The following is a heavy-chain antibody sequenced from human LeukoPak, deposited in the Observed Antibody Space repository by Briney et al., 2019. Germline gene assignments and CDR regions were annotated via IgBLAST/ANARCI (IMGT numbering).Heavy chain of an antibody. CDR2: IYYSGST. CDR1: GSSISSSSYY. Sequence: PSETLSLTCTVSGSSISSSSYYWGWIRQPPGKGLEWIGSIYYSGSTYYNPSLKSRVTISVDTSKNQFSLKLSSVTAADTAVYYCARQLGYSGYDFDYWGQGTLVTVSS. CDR3: ARQLGYSGYDFDY. D-gene: IGHD5-12*01. V-gene: IGHV4-39*01. J-gene: IGHJ4*02.